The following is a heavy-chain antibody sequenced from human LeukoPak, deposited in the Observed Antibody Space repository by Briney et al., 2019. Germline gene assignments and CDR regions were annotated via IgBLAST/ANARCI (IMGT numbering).Heavy chain of an antibody. Sequence: GRSLRLSCAASGFPFVDYTMHWVRQVPGKGLDWVYGIAWKSGIRGLADCVNDHFTISRKNPKNSLYLQMKSLGAGGAAVYYCATLYQPLLLGGARNWFDPWGQGTLVTVSS. J-gene: IGHJ5*02. V-gene: IGHV3-9*01. D-gene: IGHD2-21*02. CDR3: ATLYQPLLLGGARNWFDP. CDR1: GFPFVDYT. CDR2: IAWKSGIR.